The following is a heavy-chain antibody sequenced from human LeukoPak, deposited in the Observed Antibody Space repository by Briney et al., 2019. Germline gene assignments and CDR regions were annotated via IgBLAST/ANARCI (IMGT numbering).Heavy chain of an antibody. V-gene: IGHV4-34*01. CDR1: GGSFSGYY. Sequence: SETLSLTCAVYGGSFSGYYWSWIRQPPGKGLEWIGEINHSGSTNYNPSLKSRVTISVDTSKNQFSLKLSSVTAADTAVYYCARAHYYDSSGYWWFDPWGQGTLVTVSS. CDR2: INHSGST. CDR3: ARAHYYDSSGYWWFDP. D-gene: IGHD3-22*01. J-gene: IGHJ5*02.